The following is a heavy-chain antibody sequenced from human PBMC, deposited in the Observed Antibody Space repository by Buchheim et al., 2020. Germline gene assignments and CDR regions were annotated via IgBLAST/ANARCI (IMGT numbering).Heavy chain of an antibody. Sequence: QVQLVQSGAEVKKPGASVKVSCKASGYTFTSYYMHWVRQAPGQGLEWMGIINPSGGSTSYAQKFQGRVTMTRDTSTSTAYMELSSLRSEDTAVYYCARDGVTIFGVVITTYYFDYWGQGTL. CDR1: GYTFTSYY. D-gene: IGHD3-3*01. J-gene: IGHJ4*02. CDR3: ARDGVTIFGVVITTYYFDY. CDR2: INPSGGST. V-gene: IGHV1-46*01.